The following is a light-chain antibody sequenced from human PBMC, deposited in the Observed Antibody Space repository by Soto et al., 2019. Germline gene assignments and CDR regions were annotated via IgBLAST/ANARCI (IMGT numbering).Light chain of an antibody. V-gene: IGKV1-39*01. Sequence: DIQMTQSPSSLSASVGDRVTITCRASQSISNYLNWYQQKPGKAPKLLIYAASTLQGGVPSTFNSSGSGSYFTLTIISLQPEDFATYYCQQSYSTPPFTFGPGTKLDI. CDR3: QQSYSTPPFT. CDR2: AAS. J-gene: IGKJ3*01. CDR1: QSISNY.